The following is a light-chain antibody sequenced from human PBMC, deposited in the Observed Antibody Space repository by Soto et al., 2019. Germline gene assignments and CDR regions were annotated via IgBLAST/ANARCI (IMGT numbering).Light chain of an antibody. CDR2: GSS. Sequence: EIVLAHAPGTLSLSPGDTATLSCSASQTIGSTYLAWYQQKPGQAPRLLIFGSSNRATGIPDRFSGSGSGTEFTLTISSLQSEDFAVYYCQQYNKWPKMFGQGTKVDIK. CDR1: QTIGSTY. CDR3: QQYNKWPKM. J-gene: IGKJ1*01. V-gene: IGKV3D-15*01.